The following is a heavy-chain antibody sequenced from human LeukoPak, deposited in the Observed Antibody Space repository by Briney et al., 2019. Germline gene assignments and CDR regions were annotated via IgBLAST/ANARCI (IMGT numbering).Heavy chain of an antibody. V-gene: IGHV4-39*02. Sequence: PSETLSLTCTVSGGSISSSSYYWGWIRQPPGKGLEWIGSIYYSGSTYYNPSLKSRVTISVDTSKNQFSLKLSSVTAADTAVYYCARDRGYSGYDFNWYFDLWGRGTLVTVSS. J-gene: IGHJ2*01. CDR1: GGSISSSSYY. CDR2: IYYSGST. CDR3: ARDRGYSGYDFNWYFDL. D-gene: IGHD5-12*01.